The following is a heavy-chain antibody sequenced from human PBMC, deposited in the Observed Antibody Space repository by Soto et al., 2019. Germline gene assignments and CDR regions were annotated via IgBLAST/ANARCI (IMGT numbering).Heavy chain of an antibody. D-gene: IGHD6-19*01. CDR3: ATLLNSSGYSEAFDI. Sequence: ASVKVSCKASGYTFTGYYMHWVRQAPGQGLEWMGWINPNSGGTNYAQKFQGRVTMTRDTSISTAYMELSRLRSDDTAVYYCATLLNSSGYSEAFDIWAQGTMVTVSS. CDR1: GYTFTGYY. J-gene: IGHJ3*02. V-gene: IGHV1-2*02. CDR2: INPNSGGT.